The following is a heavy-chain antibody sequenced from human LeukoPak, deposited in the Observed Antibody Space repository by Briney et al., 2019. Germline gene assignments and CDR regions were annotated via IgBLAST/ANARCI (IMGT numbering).Heavy chain of an antibody. J-gene: IGHJ4*02. D-gene: IGHD3-22*01. CDR2: INPNSGGT. Sequence: GASVKVSCKASGYTFTGYYMHWVRQAPGQGLEWMGWINPNSGGTNYAQKFQGRVTMTRDTSISTAYMELSRLRSDDTAVYYCARARGITMIVVPPGPYWGQGTLVTVSS. V-gene: IGHV1-2*02. CDR1: GYTFTGYY. CDR3: ARARGITMIVVPPGPY.